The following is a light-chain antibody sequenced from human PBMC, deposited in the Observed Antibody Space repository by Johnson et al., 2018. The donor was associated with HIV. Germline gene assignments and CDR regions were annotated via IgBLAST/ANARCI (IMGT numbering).Light chain of an antibody. Sequence: QSILTQPPSVSAAPGQKVTISCSGSSSNIGNNYVSWYQQLPRTAPKLLIYDNNKRPSGIPDRFSGSKSGTSATLGITGLKTGDEADYYCGTWDSSLSVYVFGTGTKVTVL. J-gene: IGLJ1*01. V-gene: IGLV1-51*01. CDR2: DNN. CDR1: SSNIGNNY. CDR3: GTWDSSLSVYV.